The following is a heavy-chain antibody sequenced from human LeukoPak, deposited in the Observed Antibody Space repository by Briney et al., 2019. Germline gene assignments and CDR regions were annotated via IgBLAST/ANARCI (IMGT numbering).Heavy chain of an antibody. Sequence: GGSLRLSCAASGFTFSSYWMHWVRQAPGKGLVWVPRVGGDGTTISYADSVKGRFTISRGNAKNTLYLQMNSLRAEDTAVYYCVRGFPLRSAYLGDDYWGQGILVTVSS. D-gene: IGHD3-16*01. CDR3: VRGFPLRSAYLGDDY. J-gene: IGHJ4*02. V-gene: IGHV3-74*01. CDR2: VGGDGTTI. CDR1: GFTFSSYW.